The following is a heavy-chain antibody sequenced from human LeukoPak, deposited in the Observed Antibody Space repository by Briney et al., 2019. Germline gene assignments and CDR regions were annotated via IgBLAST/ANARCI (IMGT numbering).Heavy chain of an antibody. CDR3: ARESRFLEWLPKSVAWFDP. V-gene: IGHV4-4*07. D-gene: IGHD3-3*01. Sequence: PSETLSLTCTVSGGSFSIYYWSWIRQPAGKGLEWIGRIYTSGSTNYNPSLKSRVTMSVDTSKNQFSLNLNSVTAADTAVYYCARESRFLEWLPKSVAWFDPWGQGTLVTVSS. CDR1: GGSFSIYY. CDR2: IYTSGST. J-gene: IGHJ5*02.